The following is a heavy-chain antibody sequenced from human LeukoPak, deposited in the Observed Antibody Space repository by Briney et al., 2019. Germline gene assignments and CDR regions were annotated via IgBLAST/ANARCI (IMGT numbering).Heavy chain of an antibody. Sequence: ASVKASCKASGYTFTGYYMHWVRQAPGQGLEWMGWINPNSGGTNYAQKFQGRVTMTRDTSISTAYMELSRLRSDDTAVYYCARELTYYDFWSGSRRWFDPWGQGTLVTVSS. D-gene: IGHD3-3*01. CDR3: ARELTYYDFWSGSRRWFDP. J-gene: IGHJ5*02. CDR1: GYTFTGYY. V-gene: IGHV1-2*02. CDR2: INPNSGGT.